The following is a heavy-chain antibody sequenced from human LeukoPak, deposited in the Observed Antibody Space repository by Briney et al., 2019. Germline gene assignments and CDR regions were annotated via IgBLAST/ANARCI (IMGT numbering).Heavy chain of an antibody. V-gene: IGHV4-61*02. CDR3: AREGCSSTSCPFDY. Sequence: SETLSLTCTVSGGSISSGSYYWSWIRQPAGKGLEWIGRIYTSGSTNYNPSLKSRVTISVDTSKNQFSLKLSSVTAADTAVYYCAREGCSSTSCPFDYWGQGTLVTVSS. J-gene: IGHJ4*02. D-gene: IGHD2-2*01. CDR1: GGSISSGSYY. CDR2: IYTSGST.